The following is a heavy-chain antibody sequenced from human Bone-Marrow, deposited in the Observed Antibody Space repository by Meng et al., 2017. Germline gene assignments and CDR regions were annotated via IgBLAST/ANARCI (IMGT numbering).Heavy chain of an antibody. CDR1: GFTFSSYG. D-gene: IGHD6-19*01. Sequence: GGSLRLSCAASGFTFSSYGMHWVRQAPGKGLEWVAVIWYDGSNKYYADSVKGRFTISRDNSKNTLYLQMNSLRAEDTAVYYCARDIAVAGIGYYGMDVWGQGTMVTVSS. CDR3: ARDIAVAGIGYYGMDV. V-gene: IGHV3-33*01. J-gene: IGHJ6*02. CDR2: IWYDGSNK.